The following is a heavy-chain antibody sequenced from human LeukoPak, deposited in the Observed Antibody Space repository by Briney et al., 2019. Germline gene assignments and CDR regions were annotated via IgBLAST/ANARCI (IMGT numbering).Heavy chain of an antibody. V-gene: IGHV4-61*02. Sequence: PSETLSLTCTVSGGSISSGDYYWSWIRQPAGKGLEWIGRIYTSGSTNYNPSLKSRVTMSVDTSKNQFSLKLSSVTAADTAVYYCARVETICSSTSCAPGDWFDPWGQGTLVTVSS. CDR3: ARVETICSSTSCAPGDWFDP. D-gene: IGHD2-2*01. CDR2: IYTSGST. J-gene: IGHJ5*02. CDR1: GGSISSGDYY.